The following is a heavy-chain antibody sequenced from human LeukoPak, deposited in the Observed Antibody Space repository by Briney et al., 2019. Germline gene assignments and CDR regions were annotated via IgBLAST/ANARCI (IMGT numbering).Heavy chain of an antibody. CDR3: ARLNGGTYYYGMDV. J-gene: IGHJ6*02. CDR2: IWYDGSNK. CDR1: GFTFSSYG. V-gene: IGHV3-33*01. D-gene: IGHD3-16*01. Sequence: PGGSLRLSCAASGFTFSSYGMHWVRQAPGKGLEWVAVIWYDGSNKYYADSVKGRFTISRDNSKNTLYLQMNSLRAEDTAVYYCARLNGGTYYYGMDVWGQGTTVTVSS.